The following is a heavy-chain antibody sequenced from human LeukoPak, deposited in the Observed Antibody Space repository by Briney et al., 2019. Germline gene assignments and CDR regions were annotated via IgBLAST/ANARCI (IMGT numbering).Heavy chain of an antibody. CDR2: ISGSGGST. CDR3: AKEVGLYQLLFPGYMDV. V-gene: IGHV3-23*01. D-gene: IGHD2-2*01. J-gene: IGHJ6*03. Sequence: PGGSLRLSCAASGFTFSSYGMSWVRQAPGKGLEWVSAISGSGGSTYYADSVKGRFTISRDNSKNTLYLQMNSLRAEDTAVYYCAKEVGLYQLLFPGYMDVWGKGTTVTISS. CDR1: GFTFSSYG.